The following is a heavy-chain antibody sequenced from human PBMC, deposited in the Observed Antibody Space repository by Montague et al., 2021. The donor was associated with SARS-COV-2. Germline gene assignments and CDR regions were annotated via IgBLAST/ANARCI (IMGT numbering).Heavy chain of an antibody. CDR3: ARLGDGVVPSPILGVGPYYSYYYMDV. J-gene: IGHJ6*03. CDR2: IHHGGST. Sequence: SETLSLTCAVHGGSFSTYSWNWIRQPPGKGLEWIGEIHHGGSTNYNPSLKSRVTISADMSKNQFSLKLTSVAAADTAVYHCARLGDGVVPSPILGVGPYYSYYYMDVWGKGTTVTVSS. D-gene: IGHD3-10*01. CDR1: GGSFSTYS. V-gene: IGHV4-34*01.